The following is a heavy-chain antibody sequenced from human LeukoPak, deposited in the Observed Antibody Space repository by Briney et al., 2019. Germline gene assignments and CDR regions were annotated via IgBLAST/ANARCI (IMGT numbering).Heavy chain of an antibody. D-gene: IGHD2-2*01. CDR1: GGSISSYY. CDR3: ARTRDIVVVPAAPAAPFFDY. V-gene: IGHV4-59*08. Sequence: SETLSLTCTVSGGSISSYYWSWIRQPPGKGLEWIGYIYYSGSTNYNPSLKSRVTISVDTSKNQFSLKLSSVTAADTAVYYCARTRDIVVVPAAPAAPFFDYWGQGTLVTVSS. J-gene: IGHJ4*02. CDR2: IYYSGST.